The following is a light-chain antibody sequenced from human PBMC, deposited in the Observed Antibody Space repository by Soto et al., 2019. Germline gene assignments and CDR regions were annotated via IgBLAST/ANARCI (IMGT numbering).Light chain of an antibody. V-gene: IGKV3D-15*01. Sequence: EMVLTPSPVTWSLSPVDLATLSCRGSKSVSNDYVAWVQQKPGQAPRLLIYGASTRATGIPARFSGSGSGTEFTLTTSSLQSEDFAVYYCQQYNNRPPLTFGGGTKVDI. CDR3: QQYNNRPPLT. J-gene: IGKJ4*01. CDR1: KSVSND. CDR2: GAS.